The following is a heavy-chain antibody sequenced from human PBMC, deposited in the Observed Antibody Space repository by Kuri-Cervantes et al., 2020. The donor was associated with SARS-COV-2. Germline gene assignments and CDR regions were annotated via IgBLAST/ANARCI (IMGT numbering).Heavy chain of an antibody. V-gene: IGHV1-69*10. CDR2: IIPILGIA. Sequence: SVKVSCKASGGTFSSYAISWVRQAPRQGLEWMGGIIPILGIANYAQKFQGRVTITADKSTSTAYMELSSLRSEDTAVYYCARWDYDFWSGYPYYYYGMDVWGQGTTVTVSS. CDR1: GGTFSSYA. D-gene: IGHD3-3*01. CDR3: ARWDYDFWSGYPYYYYGMDV. J-gene: IGHJ6*02.